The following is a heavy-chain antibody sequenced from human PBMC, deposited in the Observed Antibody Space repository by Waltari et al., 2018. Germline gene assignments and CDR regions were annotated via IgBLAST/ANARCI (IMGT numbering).Heavy chain of an antibody. CDR2: MNPTMGNK. J-gene: IGHJ4*02. CDR1: GYTFTSYD. Sequence: QVQLVQSGAEVKKPGASVKVSCKASGYTFTSYDINWVRQATGQGLEWMGGMNPTMGNKGYEQKFQGRVTITRNTAISTAYMELSSLRSEDTAVYYCARGPLYGSGSHAVLRDWGQGTLVTVSS. CDR3: ARGPLYGSGSHAVLRD. D-gene: IGHD3-10*01. V-gene: IGHV1-8*03.